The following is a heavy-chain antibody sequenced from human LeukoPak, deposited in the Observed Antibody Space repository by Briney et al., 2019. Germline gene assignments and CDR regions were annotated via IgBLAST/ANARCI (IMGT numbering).Heavy chain of an antibody. Sequence: SQTLSLTCAISGDSVSSISVAWNWIRQSPSRGLEWLGRTYYRSKWYYEYAVSVKSRINISPDTSKNQFSLQLTSVTPVDTAVYYCSLARSEYHYGMDVWGQGTTVTVSS. V-gene: IGHV6-1*01. J-gene: IGHJ6*02. CDR1: GDSVSSISVA. CDR3: SLARSEYHYGMDV. CDR2: TYYRSKWYY.